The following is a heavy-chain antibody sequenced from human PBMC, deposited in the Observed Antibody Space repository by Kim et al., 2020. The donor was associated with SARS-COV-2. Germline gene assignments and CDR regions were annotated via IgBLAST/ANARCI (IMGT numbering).Heavy chain of an antibody. CDR2: FDPEDGET. CDR1: GYTLTELS. V-gene: IGHV1-24*01. J-gene: IGHJ5*02. D-gene: IGHD4-17*01. CDR3: ATVRAFDYGDYT. Sequence: ASVKVSCKVSGYTLTELSMHWVRQAPGKGLEWMGGFDPEDGETIYAQKFQGSVTMTEDTSTDTAYMELSSLRSEDTAVYYCATVRAFDYGDYTWGQGTLVTVSS.